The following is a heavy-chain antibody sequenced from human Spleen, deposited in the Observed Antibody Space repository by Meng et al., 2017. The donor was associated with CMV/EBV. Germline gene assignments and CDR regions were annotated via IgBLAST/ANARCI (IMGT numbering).Heavy chain of an antibody. CDR1: GGTFSNYA. Sequence: SVKVSCKPSGGTFSNYAINWVRQAPGQGLEWMGGIIPLFATSNYAQKFRGRVTITTDESTNTGYLELSSLRSEDTAVYYCATLPYCGGDCYNGGFDPWGQGTLVTVSS. J-gene: IGHJ5*02. CDR2: IIPLFATS. D-gene: IGHD2-21*01. CDR3: ATLPYCGGDCYNGGFDP. V-gene: IGHV1-69*05.